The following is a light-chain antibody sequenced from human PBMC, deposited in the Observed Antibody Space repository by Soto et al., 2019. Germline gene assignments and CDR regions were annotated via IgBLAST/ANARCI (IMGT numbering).Light chain of an antibody. Sequence: VLQQSPASLYLSPGERATLSCRARQSISTYLAWYQQKPGQAPRLLIYGASSRATGIPDRFSGSGSGTDFPLTSSRLEPEDLADYYYQQDSTSPTFGQGTKVDIK. J-gene: IGKJ1*01. CDR1: QSISTY. V-gene: IGKV3-20*01. CDR2: GAS. CDR3: QQDSTSPT.